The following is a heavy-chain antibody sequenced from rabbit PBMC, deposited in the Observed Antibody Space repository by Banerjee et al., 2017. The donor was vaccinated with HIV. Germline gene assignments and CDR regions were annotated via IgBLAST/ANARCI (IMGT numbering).Heavy chain of an antibody. CDR3: ARKNYATYGNAGMDL. J-gene: IGHJ6*01. D-gene: IGHD6-1*01. CDR2: ISGYNGDT. V-gene: IGHV1S40*01. CDR1: GFSLSTYW. Sequence: QSLEESGGDLVKPGASLTLTCKASGFSLSTYWMCWVRQAPGKGLEWIACISGYNGDTYYANWAKGRFTISKTSSTTVTLQMTSLTAADTATYFCARKNYATYGNAGMDLWGPGTLVTVS.